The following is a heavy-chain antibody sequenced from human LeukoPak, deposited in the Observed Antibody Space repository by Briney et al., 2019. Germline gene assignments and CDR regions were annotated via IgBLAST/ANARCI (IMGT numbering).Heavy chain of an antibody. CDR1: GGSISSGGYY. V-gene: IGHV4-30-2*01. CDR2: IYHSGST. D-gene: IGHD3-3*01. J-gene: IGHJ6*03. CDR3: ARDGLGYDFWSGHDYYYYYMDV. Sequence: SETLSLTCTVSGGSISSGGYYWSWIRQPPGKGLEWIGYIYHSGSTYYNPSLKSRVTISVDRSKNQFSLKLSSVTAADTAVYYCARDGLGYDFWSGHDYYYYYMDVWGKGTTVTVSS.